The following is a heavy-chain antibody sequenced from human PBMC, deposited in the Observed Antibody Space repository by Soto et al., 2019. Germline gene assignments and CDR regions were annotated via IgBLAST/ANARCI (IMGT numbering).Heavy chain of an antibody. CDR1: GGSISSGGYA. D-gene: IGHD5-18*01. CDR2: IYHSGYT. J-gene: IGHJ4*02. V-gene: IGHV4-30-2*01. CDR3: ARSDTAMEIFDY. Sequence: SETLSLTCAVSGGSISSGGYAWNWIRQPPGKGLEWIGYIYHSGYTSYNPSLKSRVTISVDKSKNQFSLKLSSVTAADTAVYYCARSDTAMEIFDYWGQGTLVTVSS.